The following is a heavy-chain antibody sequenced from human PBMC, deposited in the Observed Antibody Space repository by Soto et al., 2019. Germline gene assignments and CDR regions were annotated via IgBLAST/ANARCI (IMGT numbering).Heavy chain of an antibody. J-gene: IGHJ6*03. Sequence: SETLSLTCTVSGGSISSYYWSWIRQPPGKGLEWIGYIYYSGSTNYNPSLKSRVTISVDTSKNQFSLKLSSVTAADTAVYYCARGGMEWLFGAQENYYYMDVWGKGTTVTVSS. D-gene: IGHD3-3*01. CDR3: ARGGMEWLFGAQENYYYMDV. CDR1: GGSISSYY. CDR2: IYYSGST. V-gene: IGHV4-59*01.